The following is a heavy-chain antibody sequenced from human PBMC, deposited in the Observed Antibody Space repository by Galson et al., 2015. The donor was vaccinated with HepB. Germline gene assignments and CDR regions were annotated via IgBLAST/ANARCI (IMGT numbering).Heavy chain of an antibody. CDR2: IFSNDEK. J-gene: IGHJ4*02. CDR3: ARIKLVGSGSYYFDY. CDR1: GFSLSNARMG. V-gene: IGHV2-26*01. D-gene: IGHD3-10*01. Sequence: PALVKPTQTLTLTCTVSGFSLSNARMGVSWIRQPPGKALEWLAHIFSNDEKSYSTSLKSRLTISKDTSKSQVVLTVTNMDPVDTATYYCARIKLVGSGSYYFDYWGQGTLVTVSS.